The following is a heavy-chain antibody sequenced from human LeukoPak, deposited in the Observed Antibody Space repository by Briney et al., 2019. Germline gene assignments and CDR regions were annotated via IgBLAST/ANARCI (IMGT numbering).Heavy chain of an antibody. J-gene: IGHJ3*02. CDR1: GFTFSNFG. D-gene: IGHD1-26*01. V-gene: IGHV3-30*02. CDR2: IRYECFDI. CDR3: AKKTIVGATVYAFDI. Sequence: GGSLTLSCAASGFTFSNFGMHWVRQAPGKGVEWVAYIRYECFDIYYADTLKGRITITRDNSQSTLYLQMNSLRAEDTAAYYCAKKTIVGATVYAFDIWGQGTMVIVSS.